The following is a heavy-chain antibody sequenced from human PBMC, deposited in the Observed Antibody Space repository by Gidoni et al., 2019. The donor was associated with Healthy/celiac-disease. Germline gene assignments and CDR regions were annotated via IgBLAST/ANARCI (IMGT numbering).Heavy chain of an antibody. CDR1: GGSISSRRYY. Sequence: QVQLQESGPGLVKPSQTLYLTCPVSGGSISSRRYYWSWIRQPAGKGLEWIGRIYTSGITNYNPPLKSRVTISVDTSKNQFSLKLSSVTAADTAVYYGARVRAGKVYYFDYWGQGTLVTVSS. CDR2: IYTSGIT. V-gene: IGHV4-61*02. CDR3: ARVRAGKVYYFDY. J-gene: IGHJ4*02.